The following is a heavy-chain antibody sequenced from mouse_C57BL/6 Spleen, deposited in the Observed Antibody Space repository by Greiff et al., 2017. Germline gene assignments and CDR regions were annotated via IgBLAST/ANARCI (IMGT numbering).Heavy chain of an antibody. Sequence: QVHVKQSGAELARPGASVKLSCKASGYTFTSYGISWVKQRTGQGLEWIGEIYPRSGNTYYNEKFKGKATLTADKSSSTAYMELRSLTSEDSAVYFCAVDYGSFWGQGTLVTVSA. J-gene: IGHJ3*01. V-gene: IGHV1-81*01. CDR2: IYPRSGNT. CDR1: GYTFTSYG. CDR3: AVDYGSF. D-gene: IGHD1-1*01.